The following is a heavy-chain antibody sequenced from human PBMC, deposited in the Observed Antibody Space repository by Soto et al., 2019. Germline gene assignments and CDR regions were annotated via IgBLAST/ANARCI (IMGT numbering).Heavy chain of an antibody. Sequence: QVQLVQSGAEVKKPGSSVKVSCKASGDTFGSYVITWVRQAPGQGPEWMGGIIPIADTEHYAQKFQGRIMITADDSTYTAYMELSGLRSEDTALYFCARDRRGIVGISSWGQGTLVTVSS. CDR2: IIPIADTE. CDR3: ARDRRGIVGISS. J-gene: IGHJ4*02. D-gene: IGHD1-26*01. V-gene: IGHV1-69*01. CDR1: GDTFGSYV.